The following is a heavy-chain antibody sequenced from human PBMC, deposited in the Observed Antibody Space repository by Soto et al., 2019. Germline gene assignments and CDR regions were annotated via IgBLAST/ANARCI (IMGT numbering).Heavy chain of an antibody. CDR1: GFTFSSYA. J-gene: IGHJ5*02. CDR3: AKNQGVELVPLATVDWFDP. Sequence: PGGSLRLSCAASGFTFSSYAMSWVRQAPGKGLEWVSAISGSGGSTYYADSVKGRFTISRDNSKSTVYLELNNLSAEDTAVYHCAKNQGVELVPLATVDWFDPWGQGSVVTLSS. CDR2: ISGSGGST. D-gene: IGHD1-26*01. V-gene: IGHV3-23*01.